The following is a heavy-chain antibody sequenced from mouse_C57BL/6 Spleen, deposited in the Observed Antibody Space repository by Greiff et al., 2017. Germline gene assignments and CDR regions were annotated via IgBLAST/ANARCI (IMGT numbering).Heavy chain of an antibody. D-gene: IGHD4-1*01. CDR2: INPSTGGT. CDR1: GYSFTGYY. Sequence: VQLQQSGPELVKPGASVKISCKASGYSFTGYYMNWVKQSPEKSLEWIGEINPSTGGTTYNQKFKAKATLTVDKSSSTAYMQLKSLTSEDSAVYYCAREAGTFDYWGQGTTRTVSS. J-gene: IGHJ2*01. CDR3: AREAGTFDY. V-gene: IGHV1-42*01.